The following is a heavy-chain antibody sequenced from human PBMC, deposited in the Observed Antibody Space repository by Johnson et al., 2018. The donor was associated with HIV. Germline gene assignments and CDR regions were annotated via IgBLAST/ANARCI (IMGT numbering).Heavy chain of an antibody. D-gene: IGHD4-17*01. J-gene: IGHJ3*02. CDR2: ISYDGSYK. V-gene: IGHV3-30*04. Sequence: QMLLVESGGGLVQPGGSLRLSCAASGFTFSSYAMHWVRQAPGKGLAWVAFISYDGSYKYYADSVKGRFTISRDNSKNTLYLQMNSLRAEDTAVYYCANLNDYGDYWGPDAFDIWGQGTMVSVSS. CDR1: GFTFSSYA. CDR3: ANLNDYGDYWGPDAFDI.